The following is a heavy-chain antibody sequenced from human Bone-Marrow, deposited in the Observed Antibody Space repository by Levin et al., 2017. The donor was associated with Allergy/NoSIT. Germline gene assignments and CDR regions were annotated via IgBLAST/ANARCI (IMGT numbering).Heavy chain of an antibody. V-gene: IGHV5-51*01. CDR1: GYNFTFYW. J-gene: IGHJ4*02. Sequence: ASVKVSCQVSGYNFTFYWIGWVRQMPGKGLEWMGFIFPDDSDTRYSPSFEGQVTISADESIDTAYLQWRSLKASDTATYYCVRTERIAVTAIDYWGQGTRVTVSS. CDR2: IFPDDSDT. D-gene: IGHD6-19*01. CDR3: VRTERIAVTAIDY.